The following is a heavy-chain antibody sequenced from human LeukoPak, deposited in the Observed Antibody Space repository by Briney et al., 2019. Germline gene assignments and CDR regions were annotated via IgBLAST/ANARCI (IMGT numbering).Heavy chain of an antibody. CDR1: GYSISSGYY. V-gene: IGHV4-61*01. CDR3: ARDRRGVGAAPFDY. J-gene: IGHJ4*02. Sequence: SETLSLTCAVSGYSISSGYYWGWIRQPPGKGLEWIGYIYYSGSTSYSPSLKSRVTISVDTSKNQFSLKLSSVTAADTAVYYCARDRRGVGAAPFDYWGQGTLVTVSS. CDR2: IYYSGST. D-gene: IGHD1-26*01.